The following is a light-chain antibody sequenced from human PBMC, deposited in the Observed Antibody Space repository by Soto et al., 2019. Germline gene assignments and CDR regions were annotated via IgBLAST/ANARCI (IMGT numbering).Light chain of an antibody. CDR1: SSDVGPYDY. J-gene: IGLJ1*01. Sequence: QSALTQPASVSGSPGQSITISCTGTSSDVGPYDYVSWYQQHPGKAPQLMIYAVSNRPSGVSNRFSASKSANTASLFISGLQAEDEADYYCSSYTSDSSYVFGSGTKVTVL. CDR3: SSYTSDSSYV. V-gene: IGLV2-14*01. CDR2: AVS.